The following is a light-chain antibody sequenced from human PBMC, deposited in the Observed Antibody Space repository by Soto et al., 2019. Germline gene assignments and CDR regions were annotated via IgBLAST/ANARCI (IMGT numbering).Light chain of an antibody. CDR3: QRSSSTLWT. CDR1: QSISSY. Sequence: DIQMTQSPSSLSASVGDRVTITCRASQSISSYLNWYQQKPGKAPKLLIYAASSLQSGVPSRFSGSGSGTDFTLTISSLQPEDFATYYCQRSSSTLWTFGQGTKVDIK. CDR2: AAS. J-gene: IGKJ1*01. V-gene: IGKV1-39*01.